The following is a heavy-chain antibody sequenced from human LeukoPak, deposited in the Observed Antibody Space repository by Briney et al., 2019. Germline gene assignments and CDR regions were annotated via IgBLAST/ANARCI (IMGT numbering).Heavy chain of an antibody. CDR2: INHSGST. Sequence: SETLSLTCAVYGGSFSGYYWSWIRQPPGKGLEWIGEINHSGSTNYNPSLKSRVTISVDTSKNQFSLKLSSVTTADTAVYYCARLYSSSWYSGSAWGQGTLVTVSS. V-gene: IGHV4-34*01. J-gene: IGHJ4*02. CDR1: GGSFSGYY. CDR3: ARLYSSSWYSGSA. D-gene: IGHD6-13*01.